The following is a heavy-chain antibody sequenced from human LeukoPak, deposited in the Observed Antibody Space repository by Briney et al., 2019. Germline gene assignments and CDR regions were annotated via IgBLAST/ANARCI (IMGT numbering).Heavy chain of an antibody. CDR3: AKDTDSSGYSNFDY. J-gene: IGHJ4*02. CDR2: ISWNSGSI. D-gene: IGHD3-22*01. V-gene: IGHV3-9*01. Sequence: PGRSLRLSCAASGFTFDGYAMNWVRQAPGQGLEWVSGISWNSGSIGYADSVKGRFTISRDNAKNSLYLQMNSLRAEDTALYYCAKDTDSSGYSNFDYWGQGTPVTVSS. CDR1: GFTFDGYA.